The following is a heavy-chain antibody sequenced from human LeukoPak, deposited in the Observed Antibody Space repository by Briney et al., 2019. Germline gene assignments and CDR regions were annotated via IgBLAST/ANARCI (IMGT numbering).Heavy chain of an antibody. J-gene: IGHJ4*02. V-gene: IGHV3-7*01. CDR1: GFTFSSFW. CDR2: IKHDGSDK. D-gene: IGHD3-10*01. CDR3: ARGELLNDY. Sequence: GGSLRLSCAVSGFTFSSFWMTWVRQVPGKGLEWVATIKHDGSDKYYVDSVKGRFTISRDNAKNSLYLQMNSLRAEDTAVYYCARGELLNDYWGQGTLVTVSS.